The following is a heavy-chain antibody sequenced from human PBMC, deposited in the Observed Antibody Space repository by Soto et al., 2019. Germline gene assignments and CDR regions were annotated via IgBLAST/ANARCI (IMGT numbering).Heavy chain of an antibody. CDR2: ISYDGSTK. D-gene: IGHD6-13*01. CDR1: GFTFNNYG. CDR3: AKDRRSSWSFDY. J-gene: IGHJ4*02. Sequence: QVQLVESRGGVVQPGRSLRLSCVASGFTFNNYGMHWVRQAPGKGLEWVAVISYDGSTKSYADSVKGRFTISRDNSKNTLYLQMNSLRAEDTAVFYCAKDRRSSWSFDYWGQGTLVTVSS. V-gene: IGHV3-30*18.